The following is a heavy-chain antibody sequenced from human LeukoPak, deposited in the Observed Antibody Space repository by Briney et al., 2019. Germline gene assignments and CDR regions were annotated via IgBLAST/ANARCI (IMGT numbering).Heavy chain of an antibody. D-gene: IGHD1-1*01. Sequence: GASVKVACKVSGSSLTELSMHWVRQAPGKGLEWMGGFGPEHGETVYAQRFQGRVTMTEDRSTDTAYMELSGLRSEDTAVYYCARERTEIVPTEVTIQFYSYYYGLDVWGQGTTVTVSS. CDR1: GSSLTELS. CDR2: FGPEHGET. CDR3: ARERTEIVPTEVTIQFYSYYYGLDV. V-gene: IGHV1-24*01. J-gene: IGHJ6*02.